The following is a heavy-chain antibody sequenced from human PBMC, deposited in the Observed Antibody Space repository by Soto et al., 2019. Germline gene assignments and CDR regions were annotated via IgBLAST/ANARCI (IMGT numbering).Heavy chain of an antibody. Sequence: SVKVSCKASEFTFTSSAVQWVRQARGQRLEWIGWIVVGSGNTNYAQKFQERVTITRDMSTSTAYMELSSLRSEDTAVYYRAEDQGYYYGMDVWGQGTTVTVSS. CDR1: EFTFTSSA. J-gene: IGHJ6*02. CDR3: AEDQGYYYGMDV. CDR2: IVVGSGNT. V-gene: IGHV1-58*01.